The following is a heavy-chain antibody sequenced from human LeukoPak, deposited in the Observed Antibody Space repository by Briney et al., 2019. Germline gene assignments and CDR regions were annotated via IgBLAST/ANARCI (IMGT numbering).Heavy chain of an antibody. V-gene: IGHV3-48*01. CDR1: GFMFSNHS. Sequence: PGGSLRLSCAASGFMFSNHSINWVRQAPGKGLEWVSYISGISSTIYYADSVEGRFTISRDNAKNSLYLQMNSLRAEDTAVYYCARIKKEGLEWLSQRGAYYYYYMDVWGKGTTVTVSS. CDR3: ARIKKEGLEWLSQRGAYYYYYMDV. D-gene: IGHD3-3*01. CDR2: ISGISSTI. J-gene: IGHJ6*03.